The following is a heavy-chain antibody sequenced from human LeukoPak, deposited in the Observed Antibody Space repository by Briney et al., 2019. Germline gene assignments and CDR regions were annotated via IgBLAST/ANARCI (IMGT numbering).Heavy chain of an antibody. V-gene: IGHV4-31*03. Sequence: SQTLSLTCTVSGGSISSGGYYWSWIRQHPGKGLEWIGYIYYSGRTYYNPSLKSRFTISVDTSKNQFSLKLSSVTAADTAVYYCARARQYCSSTSCNGYYFDYWGQGTLVTVSS. CDR1: GGSISSGGYY. CDR3: ARARQYCSSTSCNGYYFDY. D-gene: IGHD2-2*01. CDR2: IYYSGRT. J-gene: IGHJ4*02.